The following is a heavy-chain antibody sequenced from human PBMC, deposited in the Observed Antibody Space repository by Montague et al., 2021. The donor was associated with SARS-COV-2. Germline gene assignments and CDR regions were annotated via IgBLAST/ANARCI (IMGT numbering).Heavy chain of an antibody. J-gene: IGHJ3*02. CDR1: GGSISSSYYY. V-gene: IGHV4-39*02. Sequence: SETLSLTCTVSGGSISSSYYYWDWIRQPPGKGLEWVGSIYDSGSTYYNSSLKSRVTISVDTSKNHFSLKLSSVTAADTAVYYCARRGRKLLPVATTIGGFDIWGQGTMVTVSS. CDR2: IYDSGST. D-gene: IGHD5-12*01. CDR3: ARRGRKLLPVATTIGGFDI.